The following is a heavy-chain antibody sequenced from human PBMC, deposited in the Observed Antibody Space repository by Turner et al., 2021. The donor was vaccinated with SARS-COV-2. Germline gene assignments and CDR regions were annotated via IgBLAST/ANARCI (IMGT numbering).Heavy chain of an antibody. CDR1: GGTFSSNA. V-gene: IGHV1-69*10. CDR2: IIPILGIT. D-gene: IGHD2-2*02. CDR3: AREIPIQRGAFDI. Sequence: QVQPVQSGAEVKQPGSSVKVSSKASGGTFSSNAINRVRQAAGQGLGWMGGIIPILGITNYAQKFQGRATITADKSTSTAYMGLSSLRSEDTAVYYCAREIPIQRGAFDIWGQGTMVTVSS. J-gene: IGHJ3*02.